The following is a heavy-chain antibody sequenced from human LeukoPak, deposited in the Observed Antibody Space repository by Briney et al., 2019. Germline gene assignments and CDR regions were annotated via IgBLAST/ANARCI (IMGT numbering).Heavy chain of an antibody. Sequence: SETLSLTCTVSGGSISSGSYYWSWIRQPAGKGLEWIGRIYTSGSTNYNPSLKSRVTISVDTSKNQFSLKLGSVTAADTAVYYCARVRAIHAFDIWGQGTMVTVSS. J-gene: IGHJ3*02. D-gene: IGHD5-24*01. V-gene: IGHV4-61*02. CDR1: GGSISSGSYY. CDR3: ARVRAIHAFDI. CDR2: IYTSGST.